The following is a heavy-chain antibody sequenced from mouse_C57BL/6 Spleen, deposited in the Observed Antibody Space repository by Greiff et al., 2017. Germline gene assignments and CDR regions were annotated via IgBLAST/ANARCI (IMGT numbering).Heavy chain of an antibody. J-gene: IGHJ1*03. CDR3: AKGTVVARGNFDV. Sequence: VQLVESGPGLAAPSQSLSITCSVSGFSLTSYGVSWVRQPPGKGLEWLGVIWGDGSTNYHSALISRLSISKDNSKSQVFLKLNRLPTDDTATYYCAKGTVVARGNFDVWGTGTTVTVSS. V-gene: IGHV2-3*01. CDR2: IWGDGST. CDR1: GFSLTSYG. D-gene: IGHD1-1*01.